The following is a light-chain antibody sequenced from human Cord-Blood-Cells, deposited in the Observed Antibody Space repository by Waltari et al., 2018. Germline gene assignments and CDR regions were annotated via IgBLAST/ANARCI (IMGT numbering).Light chain of an antibody. J-gene: IGKJ2*01. CDR3: QQYNNWLT. CDR2: GAS. V-gene: IGKV3-15*01. CDR1: QSVSSN. Sequence: EIVMTQSPATLSVSPGERATLSCRASQSVSSNLAWYQQKPGQAPRRLIDGASTRATGIPARFSGSGSGTEFTLTISSLQSEDFAVYCCQQYNNWLTFGQGTKLEIK.